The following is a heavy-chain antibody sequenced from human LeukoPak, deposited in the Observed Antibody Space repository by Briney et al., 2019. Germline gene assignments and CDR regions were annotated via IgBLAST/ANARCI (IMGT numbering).Heavy chain of an antibody. Sequence: PGGFLRLSCAASGFTFSRFWMSWVRQAPGKGLEWVANVNQDGSEKYYVDSVKGRFTISRDNAKNSLYLQMNSLRAEDTAVYYCARDHDFWSGYYLVYWGQGTLVTVSS. D-gene: IGHD3-3*01. CDR3: ARDHDFWSGYYLVY. V-gene: IGHV3-7*01. CDR2: VNQDGSEK. J-gene: IGHJ4*02. CDR1: GFTFSRFW.